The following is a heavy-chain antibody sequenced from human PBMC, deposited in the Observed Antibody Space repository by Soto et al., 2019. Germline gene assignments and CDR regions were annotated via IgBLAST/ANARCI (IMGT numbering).Heavy chain of an antibody. V-gene: IGHV4-4*02. CDR1: GASISRSNW. J-gene: IGHJ6*02. Sequence: SESRSPTCLVAGASISRSNWWCWVPQPPGKGVEWIGEIYHSGSTNYNPSRKSRVTISVDKSKNQFSLKLSSVTAADTALYYCARELDSGGYHYGMDVWGQGTTVTVSS. CDR3: ARELDSGGYHYGMDV. D-gene: IGHD3-22*01. CDR2: IYHSGST.